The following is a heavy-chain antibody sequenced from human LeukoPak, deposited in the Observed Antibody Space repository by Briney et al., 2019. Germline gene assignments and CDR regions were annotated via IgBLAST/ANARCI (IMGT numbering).Heavy chain of an antibody. V-gene: IGHV3-30*03. CDR1: GFTFSSYG. CDR3: ARTHHSSGWYRLHWFYP. Sequence: GGSLRLSCAASGFTFSSYGMHWVRQAPGKGLEWVAVISYDGSNKYYADSVKGRFTISRDNSKNTLYLQMNSLRAEDTAVYYCARTHHSSGWYRLHWFYPWGQGTLVTVSS. CDR2: ISYDGSNK. D-gene: IGHD6-19*01. J-gene: IGHJ5*02.